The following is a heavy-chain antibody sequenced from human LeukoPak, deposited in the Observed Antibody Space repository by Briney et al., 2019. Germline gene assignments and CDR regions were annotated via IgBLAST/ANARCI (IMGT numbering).Heavy chain of an antibody. CDR2: INHSGST. CDR1: GGSFSGYY. Sequence: SETLSLTRAVYGGSFSGYYWSWIRQPPGKGLEWIGEINHSGSTNYNPSLKSRVTISVDTSKNQFSLKLSSVTAADTAVYYCAGTTVTTVSPIDYWGQGTLVTVSS. V-gene: IGHV4-34*01. D-gene: IGHD4-11*01. J-gene: IGHJ4*02. CDR3: AGTTVTTVSPIDY.